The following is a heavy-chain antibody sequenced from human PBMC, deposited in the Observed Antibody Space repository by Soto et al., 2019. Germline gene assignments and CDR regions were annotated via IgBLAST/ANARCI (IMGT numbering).Heavy chain of an antibody. V-gene: IGHV1-18*01. J-gene: IGHJ6*02. CDR3: ARDQGITGTTKNYYYYGMDV. D-gene: IGHD1-7*01. CDR2: ISAYNGNT. CDR1: GYTFTSYG. Sequence: ASVKVSCKASGYTFTSYGISWVRQAPGQGLEWMGWISAYNGNTNYAQKLQGRVTMTTDTSTSTAYMELRSLRSDDTAVYYCARDQGITGTTKNYYYYGMDVWGQGTTVTVSS.